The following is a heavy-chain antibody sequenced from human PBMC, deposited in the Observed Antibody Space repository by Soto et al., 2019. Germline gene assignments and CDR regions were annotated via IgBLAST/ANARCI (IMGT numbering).Heavy chain of an antibody. V-gene: IGHV3-30*04. D-gene: IGHD5-18*01. CDR1: GFTFSSYA. CDR3: ASNGEPLIHLWSET. Sequence: WGALRLSCEASGFTFSSYAMHWVRQAPGKGLEWVAVISYDVRNKYYADSVKGRFTVSRDNSKNTLYLQMNSLRAEDTAVYYCASNGEPLIHLWSETWGKG. J-gene: IGHJ5*02. CDR2: ISYDVRNK.